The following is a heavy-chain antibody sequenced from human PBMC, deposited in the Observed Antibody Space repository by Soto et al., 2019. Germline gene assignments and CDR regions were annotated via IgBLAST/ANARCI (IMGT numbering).Heavy chain of an antibody. CDR2: ISSSSSYI. CDR1: GVTYSSYS. V-gene: IGHV3-21*01. Sequence: ASLILSSAASGVTYSSYSMNSVRQAQGKGLEWVSSISSSSSYIYYADSVNGRFTISRDNAKNSLYLQMNSLRAEDTAVYYCARDLYFYDPEFYDACDICGQGTMVSV. CDR3: ARDLYFYDPEFYDACDI. D-gene: IGHD3-9*01. J-gene: IGHJ3*02.